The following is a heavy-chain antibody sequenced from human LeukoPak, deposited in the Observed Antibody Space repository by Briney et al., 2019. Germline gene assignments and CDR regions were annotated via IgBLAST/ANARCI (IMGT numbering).Heavy chain of an antibody. Sequence: PSETLSLTCAVYGGSFSGYYWSWIRQPPGKGLEWIGEINHSGSTNYNPSLKSRVTISVDTSKNQFSLKLSSVTAADTAVYYCARGSPAANDWFDPWGQGTLATVSS. V-gene: IGHV4-34*01. J-gene: IGHJ5*02. CDR1: GGSFSGYY. D-gene: IGHD2-2*01. CDR2: INHSGST. CDR3: ARGSPAANDWFDP.